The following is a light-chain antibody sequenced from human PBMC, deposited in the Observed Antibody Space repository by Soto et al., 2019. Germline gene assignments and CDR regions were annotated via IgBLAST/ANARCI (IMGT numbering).Light chain of an antibody. CDR2: STN. CDR1: SGSVSTSYY. V-gene: IGLV8-61*01. J-gene: IGLJ3*02. CDR3: VLYMGSGVWV. Sequence: QAVVTQEPSFSVSPGRTVTLTCGLSSGSVSTSYYPSWYQQTPGQAPRTLIYSTNTRSSGVPDRFSGSILGNKAALTITGXXXXXXXXXYCVLYMGSGVWVFGGGTKLTV.